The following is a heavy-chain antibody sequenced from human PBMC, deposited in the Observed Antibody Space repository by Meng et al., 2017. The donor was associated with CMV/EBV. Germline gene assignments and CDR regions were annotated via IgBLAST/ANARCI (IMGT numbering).Heavy chain of an antibody. CDR3: ASDLMNCSSTSCANWFDP. J-gene: IGHJ5*02. V-gene: IGHV4-4*07. CDR1: SGSISSFS. D-gene: IGHD2-2*01. Sequence: QMQRTESGPGVVKLTEPRALTSTASSGSISSFSWSWIRRPDGKGVEGIGRIYTSGRTNYNPSLKSRVTMSVDTSKNQFSLKLSSVTGADTAVYYCASDLMNCSSTSCANWFDPWGQGTLVTVFS. CDR2: IYTSGRT.